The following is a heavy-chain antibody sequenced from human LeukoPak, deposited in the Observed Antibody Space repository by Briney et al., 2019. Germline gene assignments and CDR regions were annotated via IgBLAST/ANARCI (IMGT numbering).Heavy chain of an antibody. V-gene: IGHV5-51*01. CDR1: GYSFTSYW. D-gene: IGHD3-10*01. Sequence: GESLKISCKGSGYSFTSYWIGWVRQMPGKGLEWMGIIYPDDSDTRYSLSFKGQVTISVDKSINTAYLQWSSLKASDTAMYYCARGSYGQGSAEYFRHWGPGTLVTVSS. J-gene: IGHJ1*01. CDR3: ARGSYGQGSAEYFRH. CDR2: IYPDDSDT.